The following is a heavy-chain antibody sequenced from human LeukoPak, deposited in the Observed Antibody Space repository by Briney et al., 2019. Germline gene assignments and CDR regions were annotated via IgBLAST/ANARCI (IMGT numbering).Heavy chain of an antibody. D-gene: IGHD3-16*01. CDR3: TRERRGSYYAFES. V-gene: IGHV3-11*05. J-gene: IGHJ4*02. Sequence: GGSLRLSCAVSGFSVSDYSISWIRQSPGKGPEWISYVMSGRGSTNYADSEKGRFTISRDNAKNSVALQLAGLRAEDTAVYFCTRERRGSYYAFESWGQGTLVTVSS. CDR2: VMSGRGST. CDR1: GFSVSDYS.